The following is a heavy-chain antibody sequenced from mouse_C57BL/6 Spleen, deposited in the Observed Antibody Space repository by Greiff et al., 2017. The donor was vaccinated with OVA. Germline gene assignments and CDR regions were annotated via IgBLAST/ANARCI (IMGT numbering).Heavy chain of an antibody. CDR3: AREDYYGSSFDY. J-gene: IGHJ2*01. D-gene: IGHD1-1*01. CDR2: INYDGSST. V-gene: IGHV5-16*01. CDR1: VFTFSDYY. Sequence: EVKLVESEGGLVQPGSSMKLSCTASVFTFSDYYMAWVRQVPEKGLEWVANINYDGSSTYYLDSLKSRFIISRDNAKNILYLQMSSLKSEDTATYYCAREDYYGSSFDYWGQGTTLTVSS.